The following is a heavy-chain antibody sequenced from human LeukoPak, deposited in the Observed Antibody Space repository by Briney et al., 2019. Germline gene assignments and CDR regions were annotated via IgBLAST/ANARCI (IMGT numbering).Heavy chain of an antibody. V-gene: IGHV3-23*01. D-gene: IGHD5-18*01. CDR3: AKDFRRIQLWYYFDY. Sequence: GGSLRLSCAASGFTFSSYAMSWVRQAPGKGLEWVSAISGSGGSTYYADSVKGQFTISRDNSKNTLYLQMNSLRAEDTAVYYCAKDFRRIQLWYYFDYWGQGTLVTVSS. CDR1: GFTFSSYA. CDR2: ISGSGGST. J-gene: IGHJ4*02.